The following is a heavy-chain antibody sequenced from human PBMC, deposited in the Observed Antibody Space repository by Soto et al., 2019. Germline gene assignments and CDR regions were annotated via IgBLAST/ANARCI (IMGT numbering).Heavy chain of an antibody. Sequence: QVQLVESGGGVVQPGRSLRLSCAASGFIFNTYAVHWVRQAPGKGLEWVAVISYDGTKKYYADSVKGRFTIPRDNSKNTLDVQMNSLRAEDTAVYYCARDHYGLDVWGQGTTVTVSS. V-gene: IGHV3-30-3*01. J-gene: IGHJ6*02. CDR2: ISYDGTKK. CDR3: ARDHYGLDV. CDR1: GFIFNTYA.